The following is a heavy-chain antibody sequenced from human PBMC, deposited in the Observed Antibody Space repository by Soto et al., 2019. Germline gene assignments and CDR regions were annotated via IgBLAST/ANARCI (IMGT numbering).Heavy chain of an antibody. V-gene: IGHV1-18*01. CDR2: ISAYNGNT. CDR1: GYTFTSYG. J-gene: IGHJ3*02. Sequence: QVQLVQSGAEVKKPGASVKVSCKASGYTFTSYGISWVRQAPAQGLEWMGWISAYNGNTNYAQKLQGRVTMTTDTSTSTAYMELRSLRSDDTAVYYCARDRARMIAVAGTVHAFVIWGQGTMVTVSS. CDR3: ARDRARMIAVAGTVHAFVI. D-gene: IGHD6-19*01.